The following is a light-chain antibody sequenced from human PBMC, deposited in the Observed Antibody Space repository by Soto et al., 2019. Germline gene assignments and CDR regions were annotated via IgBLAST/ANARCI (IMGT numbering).Light chain of an antibody. CDR1: QSVLYSSNNKNY. J-gene: IGKJ1*01. Sequence: DIVMTQSPDSLAVSLGERATINCKSSQSVLYSSNNKNYLTWFQQKPGKAPKLLIHGAFRLRSGVPSRFSGSGSWTDFTLTISSLQPEDFATYYCQHYNSYSEAFGQGTKVDIK. V-gene: IGKV4-1*01. CDR3: QHYNSYSEA. CDR2: GAF.